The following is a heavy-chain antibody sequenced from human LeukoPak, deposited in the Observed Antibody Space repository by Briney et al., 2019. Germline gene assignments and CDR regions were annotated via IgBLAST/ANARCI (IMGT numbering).Heavy chain of an antibody. CDR1: GFTFSSYG. V-gene: IGHV3-33*06. CDR2: IWYDGSNK. D-gene: IGHD1-7*01. J-gene: IGHJ6*03. CDR3: AKESGHNWNYAAFDYYYMDV. Sequence: GGSLRLSCAASGFTFSSYGMHWVRQAPGKGLEWVAVIWYDGSNKYYADSVKGRFTISRDNSKNTLYMQMNSLRAEDTAVYYCAKESGHNWNYAAFDYYYMDVWGKGTTVTVSS.